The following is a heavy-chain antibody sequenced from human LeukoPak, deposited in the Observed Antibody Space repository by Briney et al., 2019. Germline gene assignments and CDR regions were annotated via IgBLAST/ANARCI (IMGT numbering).Heavy chain of an antibody. V-gene: IGHV1-69*05. CDR3: ARRYLPYYFGMDV. Sequence: SVKVSCKASGGTFSSYAISWVRQAPGQGLEWMGGIIPIFGTANYAQKFQGRVTITTDESTSTAYMELSSLRSEDTAVYYCARRYLPYYFGMDVWGQGTTVTVSS. CDR2: IIPIFGTA. CDR1: GGTFSSYA. J-gene: IGHJ6*02. D-gene: IGHD1-14*01.